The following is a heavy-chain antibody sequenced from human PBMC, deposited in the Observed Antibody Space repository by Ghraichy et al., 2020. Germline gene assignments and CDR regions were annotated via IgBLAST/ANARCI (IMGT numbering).Heavy chain of an antibody. V-gene: IGHV4-59*01. CDR1: GGSISSYY. CDR3: VRENTHYDFWSGYRDYYYYMDV. CDR2: IYYSGST. J-gene: IGHJ6*03. D-gene: IGHD3-3*01. Sequence: SETLSLTCTVSGGSISSYYWSWIRQPPGKGLEWIGYIYYSGSTNYNPSLKSRVTISVDTSKNQFSLKLSSVTAADTAVYYCVRENTHYDFWSGYRDYYYYMDVWGKGTTVTVSS.